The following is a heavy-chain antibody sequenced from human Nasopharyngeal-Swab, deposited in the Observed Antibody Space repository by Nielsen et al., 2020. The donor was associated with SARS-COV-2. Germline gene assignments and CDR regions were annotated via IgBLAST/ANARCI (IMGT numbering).Heavy chain of an antibody. CDR2: VHWDDEK. Sequence: WIRQPPGKALEWLALVHWDDEKRYSPSLKSRLTITKDTSKSQVVLTMTNVDPVDTATYYCARGYQLIRGFDYWGQGTLVTDSS. CDR3: ARGYQLIRGFDY. D-gene: IGHD2-2*01. J-gene: IGHJ4*02. V-gene: IGHV2-5*02.